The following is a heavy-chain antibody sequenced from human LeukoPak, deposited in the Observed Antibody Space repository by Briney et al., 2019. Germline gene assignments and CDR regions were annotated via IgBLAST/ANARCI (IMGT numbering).Heavy chain of an antibody. CDR2: ISSSSSYI. CDR3: ARDRSTVVSPSDY. J-gene: IGHJ4*02. Sequence: PGGSLRLSCAASGFTFSSYSMNWVRQAPGKGLEWVSSISSSSSYIYYADSVKGRFTISRDNAKNSLYLQMNSLRAEDTAVYYCARDRSTVVSPSDYWGQGTLVTVSS. V-gene: IGHV3-21*01. CDR1: GFTFSSYS. D-gene: IGHD4-23*01.